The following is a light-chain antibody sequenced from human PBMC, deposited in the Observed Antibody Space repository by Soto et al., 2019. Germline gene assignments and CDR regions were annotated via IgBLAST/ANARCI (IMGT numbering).Light chain of an antibody. CDR2: GAS. CDR3: QQYDSSPYT. V-gene: IGKV3-20*01. CDR1: QSVSSSF. J-gene: IGKJ2*01. Sequence: EIVLTQSPGTLSLSPGEGATLSCRASQSVSSSFLAWYQQKPGQAPRLLIYGASSRATGIPDRFSGSGSGTDFTLTISRLEPEDFAVYYCQQYDSSPYTCGHGTKQEIK.